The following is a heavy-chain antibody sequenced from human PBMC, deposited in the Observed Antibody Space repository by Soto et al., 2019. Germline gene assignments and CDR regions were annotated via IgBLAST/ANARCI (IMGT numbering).Heavy chain of an antibody. CDR2: ISYSGNT. CDR3: ARAPMVLSRSYFDS. D-gene: IGHD2-8*01. V-gene: IGHV4-59*01. J-gene: IGHJ4*02. CDR1: GGSISNFY. Sequence: SETLSLTCTVSGGSISNFYWSWIWQPPGKGLEWIGYISYSGNTNYNPSLKSRVSISVDTSKNQLSLNLTSVTAADTAVYYCARAPMVLSRSYFDSWGQGTPVTVSS.